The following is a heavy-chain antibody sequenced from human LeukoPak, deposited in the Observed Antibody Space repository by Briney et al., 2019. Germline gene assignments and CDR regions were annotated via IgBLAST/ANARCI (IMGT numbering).Heavy chain of an antibody. CDR3: AKGVVPAAHPGADFDY. V-gene: IGHV3-23*01. J-gene: IGHJ4*02. CDR1: GFTFSSYA. D-gene: IGHD2-2*01. Sequence: GGSLRLSCAASGFTFSSYAMSWVRQAPGKGLEWVSAISGSGGSTYYAASVKGRFTISRDNSKNTLYLQMNSLRAEDTAVYYCAKGVVPAAHPGADFDYWGQGTLVTVSS. CDR2: ISGSGGST.